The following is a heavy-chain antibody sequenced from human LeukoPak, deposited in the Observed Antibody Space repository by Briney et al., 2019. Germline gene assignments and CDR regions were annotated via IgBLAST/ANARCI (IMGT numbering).Heavy chain of an antibody. J-gene: IGHJ4*02. V-gene: IGHV4-39*02. Sequence: SETLSLTCTVSGGSIRSGGHYWAWIRQPPGKGLEWIGSIYYSGSTYHNPSLENRVTISIDTSKNHFSLKLSSLSAADTSVYYCAKRDDSGGNLVDLWGQGTLVTVS. D-gene: IGHD3-22*01. CDR2: IYYSGST. CDR1: GGSIRSGGHY. CDR3: AKRDDSGGNLVDL.